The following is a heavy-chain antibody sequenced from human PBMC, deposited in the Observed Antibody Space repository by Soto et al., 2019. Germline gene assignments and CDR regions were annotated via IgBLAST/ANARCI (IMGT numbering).Heavy chain of an antibody. CDR3: ARSIMITFGGVIDSYYYGMDV. CDR2: ISSSSSYI. CDR1: GFSFSSYS. V-gene: IGHV3-21*01. D-gene: IGHD3-16*02. Sequence: GGSLRLSCAASGFSFSSYSMNWVRQAPGKGLEWVSSISSSSSYIYYADSVKGRFTISRDNAKNSLYLQMNSLRAEDTAVYYCARSIMITFGGVIDSYYYGMDVWGQGTTVTVSS. J-gene: IGHJ6*02.